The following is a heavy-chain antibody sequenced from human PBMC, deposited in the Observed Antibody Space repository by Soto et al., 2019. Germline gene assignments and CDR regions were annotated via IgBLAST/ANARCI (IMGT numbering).Heavy chain of an antibody. V-gene: IGHV3-23*01. Sequence: EVQLLESGGGLAQPGGSLRLSCAASAFTFSSYAMSWVRQAPWKGLEWVSAVSGSGDSTYYADSVKGRFTISRDNSKNTLYLQMNSLRAEDTAVYYCAKGRASDCPGCTQDYWGQGTLVTVSS. J-gene: IGHJ4*02. CDR2: VSGSGDST. D-gene: IGHD2-21*02. CDR1: AFTFSSYA. CDR3: AKGRASDCPGCTQDY.